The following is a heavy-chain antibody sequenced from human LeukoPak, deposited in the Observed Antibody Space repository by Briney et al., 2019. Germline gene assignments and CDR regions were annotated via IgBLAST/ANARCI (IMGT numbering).Heavy chain of an antibody. J-gene: IGHJ5*02. D-gene: IGHD3-10*01. CDR2: IYHSGST. CDR1: GGSISSSNW. CDR3: ARGGYYGSGNDFRFDP. V-gene: IGHV4-4*02. Sequence: SGTLSLTCAVSGGSISSSNWWSWVRQPPGKGLGWIGEIYHSGSTNYKPSLKSRVTISVDTSKNQFSLKLSSVTAADTAVYYCARGGYYGSGNDFRFDPWGQGTLVTVSS.